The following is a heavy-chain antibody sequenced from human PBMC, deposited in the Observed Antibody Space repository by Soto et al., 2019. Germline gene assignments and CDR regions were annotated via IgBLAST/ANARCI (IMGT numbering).Heavy chain of an antibody. Sequence: GGSLRLSCAASGFTCSDYYMSWIRQAPGKGLEWVSYISSSSSYTNYADSVKGRFTISRDNAKNSLYLQMNSLRAEDTAVYYCARVGRYSGYDYGGEYYYYGMDVWDQGTTVTAP. D-gene: IGHD5-12*01. CDR2: ISSSSSYT. CDR1: GFTCSDYY. J-gene: IGHJ6*02. V-gene: IGHV3-11*06. CDR3: ARVGRYSGYDYGGEYYYYGMDV.